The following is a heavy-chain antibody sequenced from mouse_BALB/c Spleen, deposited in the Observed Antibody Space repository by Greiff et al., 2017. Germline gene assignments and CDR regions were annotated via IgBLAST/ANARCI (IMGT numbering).Heavy chain of an antibody. V-gene: IGHV5-4*02. CDR3: AIDLITTATGFAY. D-gene: IGHD1-2*01. CDR2: ISDGGSYT. CDR1: GFTFSDYY. Sequence: DVMLVESGGGLVKPGGSLKLSCAASGFTFSDYYMYWVRQTPEKRLEWVATISDGGSYTYYPDSVKGRFTISRDNAKNNLYLQMSSLKSEDTAMYYCAIDLITTATGFAYWGQGTLVTVSA. J-gene: IGHJ3*01.